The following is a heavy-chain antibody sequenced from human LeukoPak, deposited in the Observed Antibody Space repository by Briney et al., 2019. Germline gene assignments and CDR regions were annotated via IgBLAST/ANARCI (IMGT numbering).Heavy chain of an antibody. Sequence: GGSLRLSCAASGFTFSSYSMNWVRQAPGKGLEWVSYISSSSSTIYYADSVKGRFTISKDNSNNMVFLQMNSLRAEDTAVYYCAAAGDGGALVYYFDYWGQGTLVTVSS. J-gene: IGHJ4*02. CDR2: ISSSSSTI. D-gene: IGHD3-16*01. CDR1: GFTFSSYS. V-gene: IGHV3-48*01. CDR3: AAAGDGGALVYYFDY.